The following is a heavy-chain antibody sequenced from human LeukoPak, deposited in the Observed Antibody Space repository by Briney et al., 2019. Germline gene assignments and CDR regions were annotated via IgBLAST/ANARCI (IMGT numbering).Heavy chain of an antibody. Sequence: GGSLRLSCAGSGFTFSRYAMSWVRHVPGKGLEWVSAITGSGSEIFSTDSVKRRFNISRNNAKNTLYLQMNNLRGEDTAIYDCAKDRFGSGGPNWFGPWGQGTLVTVSS. V-gene: IGHV3-23*01. CDR2: ITGSGSEI. CDR3: AKDRFGSGGPNWFGP. D-gene: IGHD3-10*01. J-gene: IGHJ5*02. CDR1: GFTFSRYA.